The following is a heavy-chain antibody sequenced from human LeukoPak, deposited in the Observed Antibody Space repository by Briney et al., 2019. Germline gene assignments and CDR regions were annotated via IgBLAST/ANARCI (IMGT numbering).Heavy chain of an antibody. CDR3: FFFMQKTAYEILTGLDY. Sequence: ASVKVSCKASGYTFTGYYMHWVRQAPGQGLEWMGWINPNSGGTNYAQKFQGRVTMTRDTSISTAYMELSRLRSDDTAVYYFFFFMQKTAYEILTGLDYWGQGTLVTVSS. CDR2: INPNSGGT. V-gene: IGHV1-2*02. CDR1: GYTFTGYY. D-gene: IGHD3-9*01. J-gene: IGHJ4*02.